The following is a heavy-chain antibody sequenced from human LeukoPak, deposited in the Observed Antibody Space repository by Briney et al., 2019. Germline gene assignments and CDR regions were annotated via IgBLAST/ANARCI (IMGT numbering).Heavy chain of an antibody. CDR3: ARSGSKNSSSWYDAFDI. V-gene: IGHV3-7*01. Sequence: GGSLRLSCATSGFTFSSYWMSWVRQAPGKGLEWVANIKQDGSEKYYVDSVKGRFTISRDNAKNSLYLQMNSLRAEDTAVYYCARSGSKNSSSWYDAFDIWGQGTMVTVSS. CDR2: IKQDGSEK. CDR1: GFTFSSYW. J-gene: IGHJ3*02. D-gene: IGHD6-13*01.